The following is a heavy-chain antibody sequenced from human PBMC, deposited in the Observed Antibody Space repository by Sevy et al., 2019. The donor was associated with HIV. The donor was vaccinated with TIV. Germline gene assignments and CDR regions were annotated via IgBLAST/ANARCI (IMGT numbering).Heavy chain of an antibody. V-gene: IGHV1-69*13. CDR3: ARPSHGSGRGYQNYFYYYGMDD. CDR2: IIPIFGTT. Sequence: ASVEVSCKASGGTFSSFALSWVRQAPGQGLEWMGGIIPIFGTTKYAQKFQGRVTIIADESTSTAYMELSSLGSEDTAVYYCARPSHGSGRGYQNYFYYYGMDDWGPGTTVTVSS. CDR1: GGTFSSFA. J-gene: IGHJ6*02. D-gene: IGHD3-10*01.